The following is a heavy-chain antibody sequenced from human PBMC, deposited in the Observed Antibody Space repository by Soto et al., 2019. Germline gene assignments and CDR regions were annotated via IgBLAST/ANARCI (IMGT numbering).Heavy chain of an antibody. J-gene: IGHJ4*02. V-gene: IGHV4-34*01. D-gene: IGHD1-1*01. Sequence: PSGTLXLTCAVFDGSFSGEFWSCIRQPPGKGLEWIGESNHSGSTNYNPSLKSRVTISMDTSKNQFSLKLSSVTAADTAVYYCARRRDGNNRQHKNYFDYWGQGTLVT. CDR3: ARRRDGNNRQHKNYFDY. CDR1: DGSFSGEF. CDR2: SNHSGST.